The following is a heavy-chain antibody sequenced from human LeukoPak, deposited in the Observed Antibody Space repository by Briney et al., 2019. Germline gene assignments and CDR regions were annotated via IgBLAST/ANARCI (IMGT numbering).Heavy chain of an antibody. CDR1: GFTFSSYD. V-gene: IGHV3-13*01. J-gene: IGHJ4*02. D-gene: IGHD3-16*01. Sequence: GGSLRLSCAASGFTFSSYDMHWVRQATGKGLEWVSAIGTAGDTYYPGSAKGRFTISRENAKNSLYLQMNSLRAGDTAVYYCARARDGAYYFDYWGQGTLVTVSS. CDR2: IGTAGDT. CDR3: ARARDGAYYFDY.